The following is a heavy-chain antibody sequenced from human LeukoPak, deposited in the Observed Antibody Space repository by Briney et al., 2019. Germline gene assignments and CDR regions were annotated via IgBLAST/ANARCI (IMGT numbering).Heavy chain of an antibody. Sequence: PSETLSLTCTVSGGSISSSSYYWGWIRQPPGKGLEWIGSIYYSGSTYYNPSLKSRVTISVDTSKNQFSLKLSSVTAADTAVYYCARHLGEQLLFGYGDWFDPWGQGTLVTVSS. CDR2: IYYSGST. V-gene: IGHV4-39*01. J-gene: IGHJ5*02. CDR1: GGSISSSSYY. CDR3: ARHLGEQLLFGYGDWFDP. D-gene: IGHD3-10*01.